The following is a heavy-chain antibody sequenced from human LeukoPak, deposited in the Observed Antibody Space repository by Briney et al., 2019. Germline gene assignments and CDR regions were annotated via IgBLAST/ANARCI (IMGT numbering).Heavy chain of an antibody. Sequence: PSETLSLTCTVSGGSISSSSYYWGWIRQPPGKGLEWIGSIYYSGSTYYNPSLKSRVTISVDTSKNQFSLKLSSVTAADTAVYYCARRSGWGWFDPWGQGTLVTVSS. CDR3: ARRSGWGWFDP. D-gene: IGHD6-19*01. J-gene: IGHJ5*02. CDR1: GGSISSSSYY. CDR2: IYYSGST. V-gene: IGHV4-39*07.